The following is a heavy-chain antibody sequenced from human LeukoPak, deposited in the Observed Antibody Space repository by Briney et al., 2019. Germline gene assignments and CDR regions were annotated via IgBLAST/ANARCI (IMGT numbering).Heavy chain of an antibody. J-gene: IGHJ4*02. Sequence: ASVKVSCKASGYSFTTYATHWVRQAPGQRLEWMGWINPDKGDTKYSQTFQGRITVTRDTSASTTYMELSSLVSEDTAVYYCARRLKGSYGNLFDYWGQGTLVTVSS. CDR1: GYSFTTYA. CDR3: ARRLKGSYGNLFDY. CDR2: INPDKGDT. D-gene: IGHD4-17*01. V-gene: IGHV1-3*01.